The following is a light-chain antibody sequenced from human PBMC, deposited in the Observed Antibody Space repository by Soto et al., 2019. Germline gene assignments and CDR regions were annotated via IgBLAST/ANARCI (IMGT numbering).Light chain of an antibody. CDR3: QHYNNWPPAWT. CDR2: GAS. CDR1: QSCSNN. J-gene: IGKJ1*01. V-gene: IGKV3-15*01. Sequence: EIVMTQAPATLSVSPREIATLSCSGSQSCSNNLAWYQQKPGQAPRLLIYGASTRATGILARCSCSGSGTEFNLTISSMEYEEFAVYYCQHYNNWPPAWTFGQGTKVEIK.